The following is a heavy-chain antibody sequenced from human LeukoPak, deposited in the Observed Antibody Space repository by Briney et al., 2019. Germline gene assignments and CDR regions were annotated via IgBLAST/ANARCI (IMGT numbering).Heavy chain of an antibody. CDR2: SGGASST. CDR1: GFTFSHYA. CDR3: AKDISRAPLSNVFDY. D-gene: IGHD4-11*01. J-gene: IGHJ4*02. V-gene: IGHV3-23*01. Sequence: PGGSLRLSCAASGFTFSHYAMSWVRQAPGKGLEWVSSGGASSTYYADSVKGRFTISRDNSKNTLYLQMNSLRAEDTALYYCAKDISRAPLSNVFDYWGQGTLVTVSS.